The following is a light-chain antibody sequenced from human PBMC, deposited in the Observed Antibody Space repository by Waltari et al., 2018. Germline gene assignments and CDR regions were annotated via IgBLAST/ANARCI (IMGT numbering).Light chain of an antibody. V-gene: IGLV2-23*02. CDR3: CSYAGSSTVV. CDR1: SSDVGSYNL. J-gene: IGLJ2*01. CDR2: EVS. Sequence: QSALTQPASVSGSPGQSITISCTGTSSDVGSYNLVSWYQQHPGKAPKLMIYEVSKRPAGVSNRVSGSKSVNTASLTISGLQAEDEADYYCCSYAGSSTVVFGGGTKLTVL.